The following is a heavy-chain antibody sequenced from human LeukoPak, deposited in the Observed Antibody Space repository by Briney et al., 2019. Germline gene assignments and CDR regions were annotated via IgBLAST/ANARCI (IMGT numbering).Heavy chain of an antibody. CDR3: ARHTDLIAVAAWFDP. J-gene: IGHJ5*02. V-gene: IGHV4-59*08. CDR1: GGSISSYY. CDR2: IYYSGST. Sequence: PSETLSLTCTVSGGSISSYYWSWIRQPPGKGLQWIGYIYYSGSTNYNPSLKSRVTISVDTSKNQFSLKLSSVTAADTAVDYCARHTDLIAVAAWFDPWGQGTLVTVSS. D-gene: IGHD6-19*01.